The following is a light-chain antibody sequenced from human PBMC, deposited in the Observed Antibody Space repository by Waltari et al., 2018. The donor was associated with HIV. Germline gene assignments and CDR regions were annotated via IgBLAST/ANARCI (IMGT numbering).Light chain of an antibody. CDR2: KAS. Sequence: DIQMTQSPSTLSASVGARVSITCRASQSISSSLAWYQQKPGKVPKLLIYKASTLESGVPSRFSGSGSGTQFTLTISSLQPDDFATYYCQQYGRSRTFGQGTKVDIK. V-gene: IGKV1-5*03. J-gene: IGKJ1*01. CDR3: QQYGRSRT. CDR1: QSISSS.